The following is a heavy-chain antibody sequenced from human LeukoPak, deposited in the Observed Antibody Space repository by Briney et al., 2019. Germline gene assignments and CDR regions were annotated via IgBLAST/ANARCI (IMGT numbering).Heavy chain of an antibody. V-gene: IGHV4-34*01. J-gene: IGHJ4*02. CDR3: ARARRDSGYYKVDY. D-gene: IGHD3-3*01. CDR1: GGSLSGSY. Sequence: SETLSLTCAVFGGSLSGSYWSWIRQPPGKGLEWIAEINHSGSVNYNPSPKSRVTLSIDKSKNQFSLNLNSVTAADTAVYYCARARRDSGYYKVDYWGQGTLVTVSS. CDR2: INHSGSV.